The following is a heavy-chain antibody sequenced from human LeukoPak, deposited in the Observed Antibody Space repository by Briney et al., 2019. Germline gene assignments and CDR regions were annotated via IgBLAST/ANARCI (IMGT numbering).Heavy chain of an antibody. CDR3: ARGSGWYPNYFDY. Sequence: SETLSLTCTVSGGSISSGGYYWSWIRQHPGKGLEWIGYIYYSGGTYYNPSLKSRVTISVDTSKNQFSLKLSSVTAADTAVYYCARGSGWYPNYFDYWGQGTLVTVSS. V-gene: IGHV4-31*03. CDR2: IYYSGGT. J-gene: IGHJ4*02. D-gene: IGHD6-19*01. CDR1: GGSISSGGYY.